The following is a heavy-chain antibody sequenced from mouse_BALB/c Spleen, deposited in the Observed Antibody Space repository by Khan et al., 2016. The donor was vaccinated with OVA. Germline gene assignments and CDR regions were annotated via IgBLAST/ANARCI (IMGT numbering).Heavy chain of an antibody. CDR1: GYTFTSYT. CDR3: ARKRTRTSY. Sequence: QVQLKESGAELVKPGASVKMSCKASGYTFTSYTMHWVKQRPGQGLEWIGYINPSSGYTKYNQKFKDNATLTADKSSSTAYMQLSSLTSEDSAVDYYARKRTRTSYWGQGTTLTVSS. CDR2: INPSSGYT. V-gene: IGHV1-4*01. J-gene: IGHJ2*01.